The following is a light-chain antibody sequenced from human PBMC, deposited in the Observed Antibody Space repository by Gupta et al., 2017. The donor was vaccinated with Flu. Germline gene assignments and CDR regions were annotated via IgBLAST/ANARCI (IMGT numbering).Light chain of an antibody. V-gene: IGLV1-51*02. CDR2: DNN. CDR3: GKWDSRLDGGV. Sequence: KVTISCSGSMSNIGNKYVSWYQQLPGTAPKLLIDDNNKRPSGITDRFSGSKSDNSATLAINGLETGDEADYYCGKWDSRLDGGVFGGGTKLTVL. CDR1: MSNIGNKY. J-gene: IGLJ3*02.